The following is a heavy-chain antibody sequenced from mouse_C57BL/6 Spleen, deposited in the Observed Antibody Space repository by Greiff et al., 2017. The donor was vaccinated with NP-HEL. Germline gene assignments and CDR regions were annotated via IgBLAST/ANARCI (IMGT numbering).Heavy chain of an antibody. CDR2: IYPGDGDT. Sequence: QVQLQQSGPELVKPGASVKISCKASGYAFSSSWMNWVKQRPGKGLEWIGRIYPGDGDTNYNGKFKGKATLTADKSSSTAYVQLSSLTSEDYAVYFCARGGYDDDRAWFAYWGQGTLVTVSA. CDR3: ARGGYDDDRAWFAY. CDR1: GYAFSSSW. J-gene: IGHJ3*01. V-gene: IGHV1-82*01. D-gene: IGHD2-4*01.